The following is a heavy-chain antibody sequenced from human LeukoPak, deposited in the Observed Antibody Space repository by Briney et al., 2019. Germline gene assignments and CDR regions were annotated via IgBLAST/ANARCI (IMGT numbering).Heavy chain of an antibody. J-gene: IGHJ6*03. V-gene: IGHV4-59*12. CDR3: ARDRTTGTTHDYYYYYMDV. CDR2: IYYSGST. Sequence: PSETLSLTCTVSGGSISSYYWSWIRQPPGKGLEWIGYIYYSGSTNYNPSLKSRVTISVDTSKNQFSLKLSSVTAADTAVYYCARDRTTGTTHDYYYYYMDVWGKGTTVTVSS. CDR1: GGSISSYY. D-gene: IGHD1-1*01.